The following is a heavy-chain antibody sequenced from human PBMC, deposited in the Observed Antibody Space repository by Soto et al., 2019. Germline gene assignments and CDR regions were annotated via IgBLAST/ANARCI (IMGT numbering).Heavy chain of an antibody. CDR3: ARVGLITIFGVVIMHGMDV. J-gene: IGHJ6*02. D-gene: IGHD3-3*01. CDR2: IFYSGST. Sequence: PSETLSLTCTVSGGSISSSSYYWGWSRQPPGKGLEWIGSIFYSGSTYYNPSLKSRVTISVDTSKNQFSLKLSSVTAADTAVYYCARVGLITIFGVVIMHGMDVWGQGTTVTVSS. V-gene: IGHV4-39*01. CDR1: GGSISSSSYY.